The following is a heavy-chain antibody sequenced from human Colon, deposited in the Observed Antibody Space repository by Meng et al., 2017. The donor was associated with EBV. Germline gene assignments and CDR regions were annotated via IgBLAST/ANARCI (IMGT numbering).Heavy chain of an antibody. D-gene: IGHD6-19*01. J-gene: IGHJ4*02. Sequence: PQLQEPGPGLVKPSETPSLTCTVSGGSISSDTYYWGWIRQPSGKGLEWIGSLYYSGSTYSNPSLKSRVTISVDTSKNHFSLKLSSVTAADTAVYYCARRGSRSGWYAYDYWGQGTLVTVSS. CDR2: LYYSGST. CDR3: ARRGSRSGWYAYDY. CDR1: GGSISSDTYY. V-gene: IGHV4-39*02.